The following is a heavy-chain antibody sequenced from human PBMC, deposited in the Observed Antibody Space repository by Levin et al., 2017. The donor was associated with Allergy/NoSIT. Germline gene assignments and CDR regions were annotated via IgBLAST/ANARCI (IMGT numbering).Heavy chain of an antibody. V-gene: IGHV3-23*01. D-gene: IGHD3-10*01. Sequence: GGSLRLSCAASGFTFSSYAMSWVRQAPGKGLEWVSGISGSGGTTYYADSVKGRFTISRDNSKNTLYLQMNSLRAEDTAVYYCAKGILIGDTPGRDVFDIWGQGTMVTVSS. CDR3: AKGILIGDTPGRDVFDI. CDR2: ISGSGGTT. CDR1: GFTFSSYA. J-gene: IGHJ3*02.